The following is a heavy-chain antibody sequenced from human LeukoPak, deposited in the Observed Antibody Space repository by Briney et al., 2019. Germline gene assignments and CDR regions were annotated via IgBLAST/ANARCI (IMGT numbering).Heavy chain of an antibody. CDR2: IRGNSET. D-gene: IGHD3-16*01. Sequence: GGSLRLSCAASGLSFSSFAMSWVHQGPARGLEWVSSIRGNSETFYADSVKGRFTLSSDSSRNTVYFQLNNLRVEDTAIYYCAKASWVSSTDAVRWGQGTLVTVSS. CDR1: GLSFSSFA. CDR3: AKASWVSSTDAVR. V-gene: IGHV3-23*01. J-gene: IGHJ4*02.